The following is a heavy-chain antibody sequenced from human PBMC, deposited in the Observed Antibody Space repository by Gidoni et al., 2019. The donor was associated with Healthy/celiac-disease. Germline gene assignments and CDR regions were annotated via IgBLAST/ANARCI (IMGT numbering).Heavy chain of an antibody. CDR1: GGYISSGGYY. D-gene: IGHD3-3*01. J-gene: IGHJ6*02. CDR2: IYYSGST. Sequence: QVKLQESGPGLVKPSQTMSLTCTVSGGYISSGGYYWSWIRQHPGKGLEWIGYIYYSGSTYYNPSLKSRVTISVDTSKNQFSLKLSSVTAADTAVYYCARDSSGVDHPYYYYGMDVWGQGTTVTVSS. V-gene: IGHV4-31*03. CDR3: ARDSSGVDHPYYYYGMDV.